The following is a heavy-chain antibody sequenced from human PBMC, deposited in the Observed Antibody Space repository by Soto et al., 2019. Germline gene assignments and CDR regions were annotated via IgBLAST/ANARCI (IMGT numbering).Heavy chain of an antibody. CDR2: INHSGST. J-gene: IGHJ6*02. Sequence: PSETLSLTCAVYGGSFSGYYWSWIRQPPGKGLEWIGEINHSGSTNYNPSLKSRVTISVDTSKNQFSLKLSSVTAADTAVYYCARLVYSTYYYYGMDVWGQGTTVTVSS. V-gene: IGHV4-34*01. CDR1: GGSFSGYY. CDR3: ARLVYSTYYYYGMDV. D-gene: IGHD2-21*01.